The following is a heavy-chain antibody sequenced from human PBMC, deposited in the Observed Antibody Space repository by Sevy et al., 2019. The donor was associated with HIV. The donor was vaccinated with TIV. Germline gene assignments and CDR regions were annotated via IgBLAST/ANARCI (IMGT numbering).Heavy chain of an antibody. CDR1: GFTFSSYD. J-gene: IGHJ6*03. Sequence: GGSLRLSCAASGFTFSSYDMHWVRQATGKGLEWVSAIGTAGDPYYPGSVKGRFTISRENAKNSLYLQMNSLRAGDTAVYYCASLLITMIVVVTKGALYYYYYYYMDVWGKGTKVTVSS. V-gene: IGHV3-13*05. CDR2: IGTAGDP. D-gene: IGHD3-22*01. CDR3: ASLLITMIVVVTKGALYYYYYYYMDV.